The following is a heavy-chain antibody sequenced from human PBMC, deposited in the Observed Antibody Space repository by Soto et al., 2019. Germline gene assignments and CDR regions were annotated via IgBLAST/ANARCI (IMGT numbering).Heavy chain of an antibody. J-gene: IGHJ3*02. Sequence: EVQLVESGGGLVQPGGSLRLSCAASGFTFSSYAMHWVRQAPGKGLEYVSAISSNGGSTDYANSVKGRFTISRDNSKKRQYHQMGSLRAEDTAVYFAAREHGAYAFDIWGQGTRVTGSS. CDR3: AREHGAYAFDI. CDR2: ISSNGGST. CDR1: GFTFSSYA. D-gene: IGHD3-10*01. V-gene: IGHV3-64*01.